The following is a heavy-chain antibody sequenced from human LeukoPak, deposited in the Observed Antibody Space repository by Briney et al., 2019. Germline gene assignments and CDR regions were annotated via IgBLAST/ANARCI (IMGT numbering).Heavy chain of an antibody. CDR2: ISYDGSNK. CDR1: GFTVSSNY. Sequence: FTRLSCAASGFTVSSNYMSWVRQAPGKGLEWVAVISYDGSNKYYADSVKGRFTISRDNSKNTLYLQMNSLRAEDTAVYYCARDRRYYGSGSAQITRYFDYWGQGTLVTVSS. D-gene: IGHD3-10*01. V-gene: IGHV3-30-3*01. J-gene: IGHJ4*02. CDR3: ARDRRYYGSGSAQITRYFDY.